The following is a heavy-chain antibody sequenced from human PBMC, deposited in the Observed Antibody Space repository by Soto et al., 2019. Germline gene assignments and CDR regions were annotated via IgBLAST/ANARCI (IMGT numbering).Heavy chain of an antibody. D-gene: IGHD6-19*01. J-gene: IGHJ5*02. V-gene: IGHV4-59*01. CDR3: ARGSPYSSGGNIWFDP. Sequence: QVQLQESGPGLVKPSETLSLTCSVSGGSISSYYWSWIRQPPGQGLEWIAYVYYSGSTNYNPSLKSRVTESIDTSKNRFSLKLSSVTAADTAVYYCARGSPYSSGGNIWFDPWGQGTLVTVSS. CDR2: VYYSGST. CDR1: GGSISSYY.